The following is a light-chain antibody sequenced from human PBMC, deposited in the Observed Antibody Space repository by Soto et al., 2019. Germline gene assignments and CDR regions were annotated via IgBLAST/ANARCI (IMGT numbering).Light chain of an antibody. CDR1: QSVSSSY. J-gene: IGKJ3*01. V-gene: IGKV3-20*01. CDR3: QQYGSSEFT. Sequence: EIVLTQSPGTLSLSPGERATLSCRASQSVSSSYLAWYQQKPGQAPRLLIFGASSRATGIPDRFSGSGSGTDFTLTISKLEPEDFPMYYCQQYGSSEFTFGPGTKVDIK. CDR2: GAS.